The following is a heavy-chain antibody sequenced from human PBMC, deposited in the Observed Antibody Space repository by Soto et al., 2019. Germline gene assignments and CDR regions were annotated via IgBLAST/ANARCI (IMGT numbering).Heavy chain of an antibody. V-gene: IGHV2-70*01. CDR3: ARYYDGSGYYYFDY. CDR2: IDWDDDK. D-gene: IGHD3-22*01. J-gene: IGHJ4*02. Sequence: SGPTLVNPTQTLTLTCTFSGFSLSTSGMCVSWIRQPPGKALEWLALIDWDDDKYYSTSLKTRLTISKDTSKNQVVLTMTNMDPVDTATYYCARYYDGSGYYYFDYWGQGTLVTVSS. CDR1: GFSLSTSGMC.